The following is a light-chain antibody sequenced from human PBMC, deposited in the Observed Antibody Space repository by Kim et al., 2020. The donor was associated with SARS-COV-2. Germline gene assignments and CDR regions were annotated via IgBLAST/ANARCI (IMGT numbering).Light chain of an antibody. J-gene: IGKJ1*01. CDR1: QSVSGW. V-gene: IGKV1-39*01. CDR3: QQSYNFPRT. Sequence: GAVGDRVTITCRASQSVSGWLNWYQQKPGKAPHLLIYRTSTLQTGVPPRFSGSVSGTDFTLTINTLQPEDFATYYCQQSYNFPRTFGQGTKVDIK. CDR2: RTS.